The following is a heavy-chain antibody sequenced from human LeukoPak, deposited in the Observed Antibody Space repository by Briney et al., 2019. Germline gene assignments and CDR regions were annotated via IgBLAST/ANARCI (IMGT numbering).Heavy chain of an antibody. D-gene: IGHD2-15*01. V-gene: IGHV3-15*01. CDR3: TTHFSSGGSCYY. Sequence: GGSLRLSCAASGFTFSNYAMSWVRQAPGKGLEWIGRIKSKTDGGTTDYAAPVKGRFTISRDDSKNTLYLQMNSLKTEDTAVYYCTTHFSSGGSCYYWGQGTLVTVSS. CDR2: IKSKTDGGTT. J-gene: IGHJ4*02. CDR1: GFTFSNYA.